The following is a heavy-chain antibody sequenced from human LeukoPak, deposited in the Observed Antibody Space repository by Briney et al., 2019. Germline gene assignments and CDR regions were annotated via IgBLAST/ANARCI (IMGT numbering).Heavy chain of an antibody. J-gene: IGHJ4*02. Sequence: PGGSLRLSCAVSGFTFSTYSMNWVRQAPGKGLEWVSYISSSSSTIYCADSAKGRFTISRDNSKNTLYLQMNSLRAEDTAVYYCARHRGYCSSTSCYPYYFDYWAREPWSPSPQ. CDR2: ISSSSSTI. CDR1: GFTFSTYS. V-gene: IGHV3-48*01. D-gene: IGHD2-2*01. CDR3: ARHRGYCSSTSCYPYYFDY.